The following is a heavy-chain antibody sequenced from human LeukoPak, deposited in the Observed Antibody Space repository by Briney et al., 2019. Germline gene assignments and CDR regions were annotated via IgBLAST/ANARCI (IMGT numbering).Heavy chain of an antibody. Sequence: SETLSLTCTVSGGSISSYYWSWIRQPPGKGLEWIGHIYYSGNTYYNPSLESRVAISADMSKNQISLKLSSVTAADTALYYCARGEDSSGYYPFIDYWGQGTLVTVSS. J-gene: IGHJ4*02. D-gene: IGHD3-22*01. CDR3: ARGEDSSGYYPFIDY. CDR2: IYYSGNT. CDR1: GGSISSYY. V-gene: IGHV4-59*12.